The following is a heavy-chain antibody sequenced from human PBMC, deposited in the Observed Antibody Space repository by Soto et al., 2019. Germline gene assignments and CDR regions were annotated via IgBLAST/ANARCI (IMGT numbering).Heavy chain of an antibody. CDR1: GFSFSTYA. D-gene: IGHD4-17*01. CDR2: ISGSGGNT. V-gene: IGHV3-23*01. CDR3: AKASMGTTKGKYYFDY. J-gene: IGHJ4*02. Sequence: EVQLLESGGGLVQPGGSLRLSCAASGFSFSTYAMSWVRQAPGKGLEWVSAISGSGGNTYYADSVKGRFTISRDSSKNTLYLQVNSLRAEDTAIYYCAKASMGTTKGKYYFDYWGQGTLVTASS.